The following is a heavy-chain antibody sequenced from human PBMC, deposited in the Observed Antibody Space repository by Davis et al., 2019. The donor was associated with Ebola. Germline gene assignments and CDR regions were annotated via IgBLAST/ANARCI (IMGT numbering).Heavy chain of an antibody. CDR2: IIPILGIA. Sequence: SVKVSCKASGGTFSSYAISWVRQAPGQGLEWMGRIIPILGIANYAQKLQGRVTITADKSTSTAYIELSSLRSEDTAVYYCARDLGTVNDYWGQGTLVTVSS. J-gene: IGHJ4*02. V-gene: IGHV1-69*04. CDR3: ARDLGTVNDY. D-gene: IGHD4-11*01. CDR1: GGTFSSYA.